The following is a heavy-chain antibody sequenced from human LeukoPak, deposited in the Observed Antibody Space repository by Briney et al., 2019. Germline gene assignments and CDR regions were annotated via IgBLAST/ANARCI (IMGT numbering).Heavy chain of an antibody. J-gene: IGHJ6*04. CDR2: ISYDGSNK. D-gene: IGHD2-2*01. Sequence: GRSLRLSCAASGFTFSSYAMHWVRQAPGKGLEWVAVISYDGSNKYYADSVKGRFTISRDNSKNTLYLQMNSLRAEDTAVYYCARDRSQVPADLYYYYYGKDVWGKGTTVTVSS. V-gene: IGHV3-30*04. CDR1: GFTFSSYA. CDR3: ARDRSQVPADLYYYYYGKDV.